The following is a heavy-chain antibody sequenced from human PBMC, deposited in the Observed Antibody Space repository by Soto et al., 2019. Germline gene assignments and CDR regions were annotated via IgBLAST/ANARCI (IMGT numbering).Heavy chain of an antibody. J-gene: IGHJ4*02. CDR1: GYTFTSYA. CDR2: INAGNGNT. Sequence: GASVKVSCKASGYTFTSYAMHWVRQAPGQRLEWMGWINAGNGNTKYSQKFQGRVTITRDTSASTAYMELSSLRSEDTAVYYCARDRELLDPICSGGSCPLDYWGQGTLVTVSS. V-gene: IGHV1-3*01. CDR3: ARDRELLDPICSGGSCPLDY. D-gene: IGHD2-15*01.